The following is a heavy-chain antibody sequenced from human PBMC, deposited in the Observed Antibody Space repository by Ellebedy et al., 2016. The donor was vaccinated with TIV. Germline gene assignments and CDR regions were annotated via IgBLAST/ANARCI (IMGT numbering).Heavy chain of an antibody. V-gene: IGHV3-69-1*01. CDR2: IGIAATI. CDR1: GFIFSNYG. J-gene: IGHJ3*02. Sequence: GESLKISCAASGFIFSNYGVNWVRQAPGKGLEWVSYIGIAATIHYADSHYADFVKGRFTISRDNAKNSLYLQMNSLRVEDTAVYYCARVRSSAFEIWGQGTMVTVSS. CDR3: ARVRSSAFEI.